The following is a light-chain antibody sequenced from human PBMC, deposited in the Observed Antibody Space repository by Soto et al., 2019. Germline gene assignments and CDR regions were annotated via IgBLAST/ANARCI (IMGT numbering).Light chain of an antibody. CDR2: GAS. Sequence: EIVLTQSPGTLSSSPGERATLSCRASQSVRSNFLAWYQQKPGQAPRLLIYGASNRATGIPDRFSGSGSGTDFTLAITRLEPEDFAVYYCQQYGSSPRTFGQGTKVDIK. CDR1: QSVRSNF. V-gene: IGKV3-20*01. J-gene: IGKJ1*01. CDR3: QQYGSSPRT.